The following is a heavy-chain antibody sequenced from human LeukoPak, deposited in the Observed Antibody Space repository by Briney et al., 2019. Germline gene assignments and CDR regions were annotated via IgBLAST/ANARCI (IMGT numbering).Heavy chain of an antibody. V-gene: IGHV3-21*01. CDR2: ISSSGTYV. D-gene: IGHD1-14*01. J-gene: IGHJ4*02. CDR3: ARDFHHGDY. CDR1: GFTFSSYA. Sequence: PGGSLRLSCAASGFTFSSYAMNWVRQAPGKGLEWVSSISSSGTYVYYVDSVKGRFTISRDNAKNSLYLQMNSLRPEDTAVYYCARDFHHGDYWGQGTLVTVSS.